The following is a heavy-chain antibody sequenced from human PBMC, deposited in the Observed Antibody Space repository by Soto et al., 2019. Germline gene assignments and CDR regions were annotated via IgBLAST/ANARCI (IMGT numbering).Heavy chain of an antibody. CDR1: GFTFSNYP. CDR3: AKDPYCSSISCYAGNFYY. J-gene: IGHJ4*02. D-gene: IGHD2-2*01. V-gene: IGHV3-23*01. Sequence: EVQLLESGGGLVQPGGSLRLSCAASGFTFSNYPMSGVRQAPGKGLEWVSYISDSGGTTYYADSVKGRFTISRDNSKNTLYLQMNSLRAEDTAVYYCAKDPYCSSISCYAGNFYYWGQGALVTVSS. CDR2: ISDSGGTT.